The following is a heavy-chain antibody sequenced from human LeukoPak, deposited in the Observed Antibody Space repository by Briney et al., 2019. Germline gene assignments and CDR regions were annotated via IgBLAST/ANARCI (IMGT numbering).Heavy chain of an antibody. CDR3: ARNPRDPGVDY. Sequence: ASVKVSCKASGYSLTSYYMHWVRQAPGQGFEWMGIINPSGSGTTYAQKFQGRVTMTRDMSTSTVYMELSSLRSEDTAVYYCARNPRDPGVDYWGQGTLVTVSS. CDR2: INPSGSGT. CDR1: GYSLTSYY. D-gene: IGHD3-10*01. V-gene: IGHV1-46*01. J-gene: IGHJ4*02.